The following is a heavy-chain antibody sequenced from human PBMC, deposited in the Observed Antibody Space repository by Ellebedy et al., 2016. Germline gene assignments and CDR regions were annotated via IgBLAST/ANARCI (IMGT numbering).Heavy chain of an antibody. D-gene: IGHD4-17*01. CDR2: IYGNDDK. Sequence: SGPTLVKPTQTLTLTCTFSGFSLSTRAVVVVWVRQPPGRAPEWLAFIYGNDDKRYSPSLKSRLTITKDTSKNQVVLTLTNMDPVDTATYTCVHRTTVTSVDYWGQGTLVTVSS. CDR1: GFSLSTRAVV. J-gene: IGHJ4*02. CDR3: VHRTTVTSVDY. V-gene: IGHV2-5*01.